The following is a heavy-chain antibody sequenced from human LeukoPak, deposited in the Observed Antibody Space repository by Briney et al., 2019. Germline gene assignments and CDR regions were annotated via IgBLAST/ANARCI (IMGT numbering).Heavy chain of an antibody. V-gene: IGHV3-48*01. CDR3: ATTMWDEGAFDI. CDR1: GFTFSSYS. D-gene: IGHD3-10*02. CDR2: ISTSSNTI. Sequence: GGSLRLSCAVSGFTFSSYSMNWVRQAPGKGLEWVSYISTSSNTIHYADSVKGRFTISRDNAKNSLYLQMNSLRAEDTAVYYCATTMWDEGAFDIWGQGTMVTVSS. J-gene: IGHJ3*02.